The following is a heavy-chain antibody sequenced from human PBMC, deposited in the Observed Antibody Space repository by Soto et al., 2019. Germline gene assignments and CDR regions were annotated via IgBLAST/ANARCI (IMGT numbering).Heavy chain of an antibody. J-gene: IGHJ6*03. CDR2: IYYSGST. V-gene: IGHV4-31*03. CDR3: ARGISPYYYYMDV. Sequence: PSETLSLTCTVSGGSISSGGYYWSWIRQHPGKGLEWIGYIYYSGSTYYNPSLKSRVTISVDTSKNQFSLKLSSVTAADTAVYYCARGISPYYYYMDVWGKGTTVTVSS. CDR1: GGSISSGGYY.